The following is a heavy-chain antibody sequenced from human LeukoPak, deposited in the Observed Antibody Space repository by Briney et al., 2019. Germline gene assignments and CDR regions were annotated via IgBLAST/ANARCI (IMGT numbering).Heavy chain of an antibody. CDR3: ARVRGVLYYFDY. J-gene: IGHJ4*02. CDR1: GFSFNTYW. CDR2: IKQDGSEK. V-gene: IGHV3-7*01. D-gene: IGHD3-10*01. Sequence: GGSLRLSCAASGFSFNTYWMSWVRRAPGKVLEWVANIKQDGSEKHYMDSVKGRFTISRDNTKNSLYLQMNSLRAEDTAVYYCARVRGVLYYFDYWGQGTMVTVSS.